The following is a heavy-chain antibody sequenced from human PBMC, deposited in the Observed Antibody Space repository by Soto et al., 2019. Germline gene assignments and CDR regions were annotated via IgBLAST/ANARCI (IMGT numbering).Heavy chain of an antibody. D-gene: IGHD2-2*01. CDR3: AKGRTGIYP. V-gene: IGHV3-23*01. Sequence: RVRQAKRTGLEWVSAISGSGGSTYYADSVKGRFTISRDNSKNTLYLQMNSLRAEDTAVFFCAKGRTGIYPLGLGTLVTIYS. J-gene: IGHJ5*02. CDR2: ISGSGGST.